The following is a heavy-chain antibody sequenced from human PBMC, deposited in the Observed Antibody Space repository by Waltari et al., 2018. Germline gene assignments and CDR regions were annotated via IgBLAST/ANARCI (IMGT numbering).Heavy chain of an antibody. CDR1: GGSFSGYY. CDR3: ARRSSWYERRGDY. V-gene: IGHV4-34*01. CDR2: INHSGST. J-gene: IGHJ4*02. D-gene: IGHD6-13*01. Sequence: VQLQQWGAGLLKPSETLSLTCAVYGGSFSGYYWSWIRKPPGKGLEWIGEINHSGSTNYNPSLKSRVTISVDTSKNQFSLKLSSVTAADTAVYYCARRSSWYERRGDYWGQGTLVTVSS.